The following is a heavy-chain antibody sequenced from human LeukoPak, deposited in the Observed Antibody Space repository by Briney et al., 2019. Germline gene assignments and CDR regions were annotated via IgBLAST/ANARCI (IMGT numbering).Heavy chain of an antibody. CDR1: GASISSYY. Sequence: PSETLSLTCSVSGASISSYYWSWIRQSPGKGLEWIGYIYYSGTTNYNPSLKSRVTISIDTSKNQFSLTLISVTSADTAVDYCARQGIRGQWLVHFDYWGQGTLVTVSS. D-gene: IGHD6-19*01. CDR2: IYYSGTT. J-gene: IGHJ4*02. CDR3: ARQGIRGQWLVHFDY. V-gene: IGHV4-59*08.